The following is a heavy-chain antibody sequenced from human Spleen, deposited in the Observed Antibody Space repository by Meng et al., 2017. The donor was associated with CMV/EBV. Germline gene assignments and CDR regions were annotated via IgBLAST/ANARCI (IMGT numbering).Heavy chain of an antibody. D-gene: IGHD3-3*01. J-gene: IGHJ4*02. CDR2: TYYRSKWYN. CDR3: AKDSGVDFWSGLPLDY. Sequence: QVQLPQSGPGLVKPSQTLSLTCAISGDSVSSNSAAWNWIRQSPSRGLEWLGRTYYRSKWYNDYAVSVKSRMTINPDTSKNQFSLQLNSVTPEDTAVYYCAKDSGVDFWSGLPLDYWGQGTLVTVSS. V-gene: IGHV6-1*01. CDR1: GDSVSSNSAA.